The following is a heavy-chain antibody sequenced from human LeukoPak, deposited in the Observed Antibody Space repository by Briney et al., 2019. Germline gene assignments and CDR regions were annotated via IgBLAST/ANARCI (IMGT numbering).Heavy chain of an antibody. CDR1: GYTFTSYG. CDR2: ISAYNGNT. CDR3: ASASTHYDSSGYYYAAFDI. Sequence: ASVKVSCKASGYTFTSYGISWVRQAPGQGLEWMGWISAYNGNTNYAQKLQGRVTMTTDTSTSTAYMELRSLRSDDTAVYYCASASTHYDSSGYYYAAFDIWGQGTMVTVSS. V-gene: IGHV1-18*01. J-gene: IGHJ3*02. D-gene: IGHD3-22*01.